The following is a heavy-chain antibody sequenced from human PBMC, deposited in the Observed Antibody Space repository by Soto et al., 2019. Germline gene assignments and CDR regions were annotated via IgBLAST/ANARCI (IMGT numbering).Heavy chain of an antibody. J-gene: IGHJ4*02. CDR3: ARPMYYYDSSGYPPGY. Sequence: GESLKISRKGSGYSFTSYWIGWVRLMLEKVLESMGIIYPGDSDTRYSRSFQGQVTISAEKSISTAYLQWSSLKASDTAMYYCARPMYYYDSSGYPPGYWGQGTLVTVSS. CDR2: IYPGDSDT. V-gene: IGHV5-51*01. CDR1: GYSFTSYW. D-gene: IGHD3-22*01.